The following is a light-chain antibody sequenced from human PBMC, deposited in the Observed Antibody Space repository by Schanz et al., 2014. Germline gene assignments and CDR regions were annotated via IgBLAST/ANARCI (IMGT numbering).Light chain of an antibody. J-gene: IGKJ1*01. CDR1: QSLSSTY. CDR3: QQYGSSPET. Sequence: EIVLTQSPGTLSLSPGERATLSCRASQSLSSTYLIWYQQKPGQAPRVLIYGASSRATGIPDRFSGSGSGTDFTLTISRLEPEDFAVYYCQQYGSSPETFGQGTKVEIK. CDR2: GAS. V-gene: IGKV3-20*01.